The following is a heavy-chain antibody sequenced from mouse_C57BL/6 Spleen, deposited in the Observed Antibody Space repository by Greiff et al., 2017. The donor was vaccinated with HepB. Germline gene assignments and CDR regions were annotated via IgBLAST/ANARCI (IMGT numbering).Heavy chain of an antibody. CDR1: GYTFTSYW. CDR3: ARGGPLYYAMDY. D-gene: IGHD1-1*02. J-gene: IGHJ4*01. V-gene: IGHV1-64*01. CDR2: IHPNSGST. Sequence: QVQLQQSGAELVKPGASVKLSCKASGYTFTSYWMHWVKQRPGQGLEWIGMIHPNSGSTNYNEKFKSKATLTVDKSSSTAYMQLSSLTSEDSAVYYCARGGPLYYAMDYWGQGTSVTVSS.